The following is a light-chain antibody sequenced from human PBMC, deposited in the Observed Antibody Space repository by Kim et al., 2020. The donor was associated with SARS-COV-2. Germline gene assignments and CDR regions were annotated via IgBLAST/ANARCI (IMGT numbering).Light chain of an antibody. J-gene: IGLJ2*01. CDR2: GKN. Sequence: LGQTSRITCQGDSLRSYYATWYQHKPGQAPILVIYGKNNRPSGIPDRFSGSSSGNTASLTITGTQAGDEADYYCNSRDSNDNVVFGGGTQLTVL. CDR1: SLRSYY. CDR3: NSRDSNDNVV. V-gene: IGLV3-19*01.